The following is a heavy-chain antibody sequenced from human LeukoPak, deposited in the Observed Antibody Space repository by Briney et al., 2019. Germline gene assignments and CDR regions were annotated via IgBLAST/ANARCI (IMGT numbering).Heavy chain of an antibody. CDR3: ASLMGDGRFY. D-gene: IGHD3-16*01. J-gene: IGHJ4*02. CDR2: IYPGDSDT. V-gene: IGHV5-51*01. Sequence: GESLKISCKGSGYSFTKCWIGWVRQMPGKGLEWMGVIYPGDSDTRHSPSFQGQVTISVDKSISTAYLQWSSLQASDTAIYYCASLMGDGRFYWGQGTRVTVSS. CDR1: GYSFTKCW.